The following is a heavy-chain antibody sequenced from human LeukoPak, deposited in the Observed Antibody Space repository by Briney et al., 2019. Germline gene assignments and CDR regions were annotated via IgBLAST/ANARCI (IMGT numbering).Heavy chain of an antibody. CDR3: AREGLDY. V-gene: IGHV1-8*03. CDR1: GYTFTNYD. CDR2: MNPNSGNS. J-gene: IGHJ4*02. Sequence: AASVKVSCKASGYTFTNYDINWVRQAPGQRLEWMGYMNPNSGNSAYAQKFQGRVTITTDASISTAYMELSGLRSEDTALYYCAREGLDYWGQGTLVTVSS.